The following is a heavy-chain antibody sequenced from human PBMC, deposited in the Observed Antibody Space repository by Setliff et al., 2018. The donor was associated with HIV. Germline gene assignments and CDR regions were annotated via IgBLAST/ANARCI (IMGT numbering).Heavy chain of an antibody. Sequence: ASVKVSCKASGYSFSSYAISWVRQAPGQGLEWMGWISAYNGHTTYAQKFQDRVTMTTDTSTNTANMELSSLGSDDTAVYYCARTIPKDGYSSDFWGQGTPVTVSS. J-gene: IGHJ4*02. V-gene: IGHV1-18*01. D-gene: IGHD4-4*01. CDR3: ARTIPKDGYSSDF. CDR2: ISAYNGHT. CDR1: GYSFSSYA.